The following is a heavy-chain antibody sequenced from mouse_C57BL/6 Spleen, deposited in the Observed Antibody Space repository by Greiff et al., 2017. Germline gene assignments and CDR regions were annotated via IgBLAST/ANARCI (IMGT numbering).Heavy chain of an antibody. CDR3: ARKAQATTTFAY. J-gene: IGHJ3*01. CDR1: GFTFSDYG. CDR2: ISSGSSTN. V-gene: IGHV5-17*01. Sequence: DVKLVESGGGLVKPGGSLKLSCAASGFTFSDYGMHWVRQAPEKGLEWVAYISSGSSTNYYADTVKGRFTIARDNATDTLFLQMTSLRSEDTAMSYCARKAQATTTFAYWGKGTLVTVSA. D-gene: IGHD3-2*02.